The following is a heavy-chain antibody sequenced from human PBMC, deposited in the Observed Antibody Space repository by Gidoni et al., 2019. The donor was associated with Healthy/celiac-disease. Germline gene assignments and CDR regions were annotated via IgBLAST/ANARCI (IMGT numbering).Heavy chain of an antibody. D-gene: IGHD2-15*01. CDR3: AKVRRCRGGCCYVAFDI. Sequence: EVQLLESGRGLILPGGCLRLSCAATGFTFSSNARSWVRQPPGKGLEWVSAISGSGGSTYYAYSMKGRFTFVKDNSKNTLFLQMNSLRAENAAVYYWAKVRRCRGGCCYVAFDIWGQGTMVTVSS. CDR2: ISGSGGST. CDR1: GFTFSSNA. V-gene: IGHV3-23*01. J-gene: IGHJ3*02.